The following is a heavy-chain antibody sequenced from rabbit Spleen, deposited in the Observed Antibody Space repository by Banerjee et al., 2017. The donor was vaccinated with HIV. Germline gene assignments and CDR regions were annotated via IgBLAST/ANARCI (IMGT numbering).Heavy chain of an antibody. CDR2: IDSGSSGDT. V-gene: IGHV1S45*01. CDR1: GFTLSSYYM. D-gene: IGHD5-1*01. CDR3: ARDLVTVIGWNFNL. Sequence: QEHLKESGGGLVQPGGSLKLSCKASGFTLSSYYMNWVRQAPGKGLEWIACIDSGSSGDTYYANWAKGRFTCSKTSSTTVTLQMTSLTAADTATYFCARDLVTVIGWNFNLWGPGTLVTVS. J-gene: IGHJ4*01.